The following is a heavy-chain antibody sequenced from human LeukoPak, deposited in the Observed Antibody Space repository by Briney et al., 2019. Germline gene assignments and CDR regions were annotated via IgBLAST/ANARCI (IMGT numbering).Heavy chain of an antibody. CDR2: IYTSGST. V-gene: IGHV4-4*07. Sequence: SETLSLTCTVSGGSISSDYWSWIRQPAGKGLEWIGRIYTSGSTNYNPSLKSRVTISVDKSKNQFSLKLNSLTAADTAVYYCARGGGCSSTSCYEFDYWGQGSLVTVSS. D-gene: IGHD2-2*01. CDR3: ARGGGCSSTSCYEFDY. CDR1: GGSISSDY. J-gene: IGHJ4*02.